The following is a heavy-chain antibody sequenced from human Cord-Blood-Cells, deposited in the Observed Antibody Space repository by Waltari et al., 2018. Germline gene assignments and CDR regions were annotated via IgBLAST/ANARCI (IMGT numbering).Heavy chain of an antibody. V-gene: IGHV4-34*01. J-gene: IGHJ6*03. CDR3: ARTGAQLDYYYYMDV. CDR1: GGSFSGYY. D-gene: IGHD6-13*01. CDR2: INHSGST. Sequence: QVQLQQWGAGLLKPSETLSLTCAVYGGSFSGYYWSWIRQPPGKGLEWIGEINHSGSTNYNPFLKSRVTISVDTSKNQFSLKLSSVTAADTAVYYCARTGAQLDYYYYMDVWGKGTTVTVSS.